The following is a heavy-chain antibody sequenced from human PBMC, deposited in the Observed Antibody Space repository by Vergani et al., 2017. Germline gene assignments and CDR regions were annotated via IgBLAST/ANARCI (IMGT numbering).Heavy chain of an antibody. CDR1: GYSFTNYW. J-gene: IGHJ5*02. CDR3: ARQRDSGSYYNWFDP. D-gene: IGHD1-26*01. CDR2: IYPGDSDT. Sequence: EVQLVQSGAEVKKPGESLKISCKGSGYSFTNYWIGWVRQMPGKGLEWMGIIYPGDSDTIYSPSFQGQVTISADKSITTAYLQWSSLKASDTAIYYCARQRDSGSYYNWFDPWGQGTLVTVSS. V-gene: IGHV5-51*01.